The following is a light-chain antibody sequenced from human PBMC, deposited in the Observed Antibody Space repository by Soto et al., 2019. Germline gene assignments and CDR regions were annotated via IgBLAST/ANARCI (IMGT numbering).Light chain of an antibody. Sequence: EIVMTQSPATLSVPPGERATLSCRASQSVSSNLAWYQQKPGQAPSLLIYGASTRATGIPARFSGSGSGTEFTLTISSLQSEDFAVYYCQQYNNWLFTFGGGTKVDIK. CDR3: QQYNNWLFT. CDR1: QSVSSN. J-gene: IGKJ4*01. CDR2: GAS. V-gene: IGKV3-15*01.